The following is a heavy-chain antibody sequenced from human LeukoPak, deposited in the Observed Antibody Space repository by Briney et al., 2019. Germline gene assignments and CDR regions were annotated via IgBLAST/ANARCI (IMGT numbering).Heavy chain of an antibody. D-gene: IGHD2/OR15-2a*01. CDR2: INPNSGGT. CDR3: ARGEYSASWFDP. Sequence: ASVKVSCKASGYTSTGYYMHWVRQAPGQGLEWMGWINPNSGGTNYAQKFQGRVTMTRDTSISTAYMELSRLRSDDTAVYYCARGEYSASWFDPWGQGTLVTVSS. V-gene: IGHV1-2*02. J-gene: IGHJ5*02. CDR1: GYTSTGYY.